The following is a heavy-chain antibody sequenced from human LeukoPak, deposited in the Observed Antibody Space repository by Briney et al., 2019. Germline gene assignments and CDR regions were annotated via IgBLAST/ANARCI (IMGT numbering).Heavy chain of an antibody. J-gene: IGHJ4*02. D-gene: IGHD3-16*01. Sequence: GESLKISCKGSGYRFTNYRIGWVRQMPGKGVEWMGIIDPGDSDTRYSPSFQGQVTISVDKSNNTAYLQWSSLKASDTAMYYCARQGGGGDYFDYWGQGTLVTVSS. V-gene: IGHV5-51*01. CDR1: GYRFTNYR. CDR3: ARQGGGGDYFDY. CDR2: IDPGDSDT.